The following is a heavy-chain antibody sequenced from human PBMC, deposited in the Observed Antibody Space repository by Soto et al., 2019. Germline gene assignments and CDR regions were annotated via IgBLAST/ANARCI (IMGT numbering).Heavy chain of an antibody. J-gene: IGHJ5*02. CDR3: ATLTPLGQHQVDP. Sequence: ASVKVSCKVSGYTLTYLSMHWVRQAPGKGLEWMGGFDPEDGETIYAQKFQGRVTMTEDTSTDTAYMELSSLRSEDTAAYYCATLTPLGQHQVDPWGQGTLVTVSS. CDR1: GYTLTYLS. CDR2: FDPEDGET. V-gene: IGHV1-24*01. D-gene: IGHD6-13*01.